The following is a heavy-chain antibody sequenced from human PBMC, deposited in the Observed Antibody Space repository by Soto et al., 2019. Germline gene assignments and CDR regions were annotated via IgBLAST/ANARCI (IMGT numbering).Heavy chain of an antibody. CDR2: INPNGGST. CDR1: GYTFINYY. V-gene: IGHV1-46*01. D-gene: IGHD4-17*01. CDR3: SIIGGSDYGDFDH. J-gene: IGHJ4*02. Sequence: QVQLVQSGAEMKKPGASVRVSCKASGYTFINYYVHWVRQAPGQGLQWMGIINPNGGSTVLAQIFQRRLTMTRDTSTSTVFMELSSLRSDDTAVYYCSIIGGSDYGDFDHWGQGTLVTVSS.